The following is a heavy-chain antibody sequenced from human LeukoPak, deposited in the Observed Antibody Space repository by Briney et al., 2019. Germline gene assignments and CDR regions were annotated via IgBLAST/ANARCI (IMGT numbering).Heavy chain of an antibody. J-gene: IGHJ4*02. Sequence: PGGSLRLSCAASGFTFSSYSMNWVRQAPGKGLEWVSSISSSSSYIYYADSVKGRFTISRDNAKNSLYLQMNSLRAEDTAVYFCARDLGGATFYWGQGTLVTVSS. D-gene: IGHD1-26*01. CDR3: ARDLGGATFY. CDR1: GFTFSSYS. V-gene: IGHV3-21*01. CDR2: ISSSSSYI.